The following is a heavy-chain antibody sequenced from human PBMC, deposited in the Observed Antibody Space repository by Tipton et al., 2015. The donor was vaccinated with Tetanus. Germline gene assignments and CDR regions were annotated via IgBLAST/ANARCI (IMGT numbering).Heavy chain of an antibody. J-gene: IGHJ3*02. CDR2: INPNSGGT. Sequence: VQLVQSGAEVKKPGASVKVSCKASGYTFTGYDMHWVRQAPGQGLEWMGWINPNSGGTNYAQKFQGRVTMTRDMSISTAYMGLRRLRSDDAAVYYCAGGGGGNSVMDIWGQGTMVLVSS. V-gene: IGHV1-2*02. CDR1: GYTFTGYD. D-gene: IGHD2/OR15-2a*01. CDR3: AGGGGGNSVMDI.